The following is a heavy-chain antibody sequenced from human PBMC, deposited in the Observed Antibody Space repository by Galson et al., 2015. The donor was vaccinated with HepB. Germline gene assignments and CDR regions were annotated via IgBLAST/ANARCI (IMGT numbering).Heavy chain of an antibody. V-gene: IGHV3-30*18. D-gene: IGHD2-21*01. CDR1: GFIFSNFG. J-gene: IGHJ6*02. CDR3: AKEGSMFSYCGGMDV. Sequence: SLRLSCAASGFIFSNFGLHWVRQAPGKGLEWVALISHDGSDEYYADSVKGRFTISRDNSKNTLYLQLNSLRVDGTAVYYCAKEGSMFSYCGGMDVWGQGTTVTVSS. CDR2: ISHDGSDE.